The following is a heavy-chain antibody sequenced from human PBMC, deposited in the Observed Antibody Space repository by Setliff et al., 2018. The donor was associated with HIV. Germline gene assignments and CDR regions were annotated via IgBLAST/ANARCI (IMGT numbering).Heavy chain of an antibody. V-gene: IGHV4-38-2*02. CDR1: GQFISDGYY. J-gene: IGHJ4*02. D-gene: IGHD3-10*01. CDR2: FDRSGA. Sequence: SETLSLTCTVSGQFISDGYYWGWIRRPPGKGPQWIGSFDRSGAHYNPSLKSRVSISQDTSKNQFFLTLTSVSAADTAVYYCVRHGGTVVRKVLMGLRRIDSWGQGTLVTVSS. CDR3: VRHGGTVVRKVLMGLRRIDS.